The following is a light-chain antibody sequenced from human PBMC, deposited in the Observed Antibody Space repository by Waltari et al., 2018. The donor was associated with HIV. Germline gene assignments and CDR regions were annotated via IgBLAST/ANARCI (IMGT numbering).Light chain of an antibody. CDR1: DSDFGLYNF. CDR2: DVD. V-gene: IGLV2-14*03. Sequence: AVTQPASVSGLPGQSTTLSCPGGDSDFGLYNFVSWYQQHSGKPPKLILYDVDSRSSGVSDRFSGAISGNTASLTISELRAEDEAHYYCASFTADNTVLFGGGTEVTVL. CDR3: ASFTADNTVL. J-gene: IGLJ3*02.